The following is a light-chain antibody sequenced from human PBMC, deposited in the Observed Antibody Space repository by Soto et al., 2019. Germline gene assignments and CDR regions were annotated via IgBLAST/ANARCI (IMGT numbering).Light chain of an antibody. CDR3: QQSLATPPT. Sequence: VQVTQSRSALASSAGDRIAMTGLANQSITKYLNWYQQKPGKAPILLIYEASSLQSGVPSRFSGSGAGADFTLTISTLHPEDFATYSCQQSLATPPTFGQGTKVDI. CDR1: QSITKY. CDR2: EAS. V-gene: IGKV1-39*01. J-gene: IGKJ1*01.